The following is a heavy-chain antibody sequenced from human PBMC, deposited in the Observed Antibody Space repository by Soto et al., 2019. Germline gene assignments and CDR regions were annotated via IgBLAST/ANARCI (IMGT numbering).Heavy chain of an antibody. CDR3: ARVGLCSGGSCYYYYYYMDV. CDR2: ISSSGSTI. J-gene: IGHJ6*03. V-gene: IGHV3-11*01. Sequence: GESLKISCAASGFTFSDYYMSWIRQAPGKGLEWVSYISSSGSTIYYADSGKGRFTISRDNAKNSLYLQMNSLRAEDTAVYYCARVGLCSGGSCYYYYYYMDVWGKGTTVTVSS. CDR1: GFTFSDYY. D-gene: IGHD2-15*01.